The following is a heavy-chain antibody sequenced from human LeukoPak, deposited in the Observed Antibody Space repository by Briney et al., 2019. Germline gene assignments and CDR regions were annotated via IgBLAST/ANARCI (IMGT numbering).Heavy chain of an antibody. CDR3: ARENGEARYAFDI. CDR1: GFTFSNYW. Sequence: PGGSLRLSCAASGFTFSNYWMHWVRQAPGKGLVWVSRINSDGINTSYADSVKGRFAISRDNAKNTLNLQMNSLRAEDTAVYYCARENGEARYAFDIWGQGTMVTVSS. CDR2: INSDGINT. V-gene: IGHV3-74*01. D-gene: IGHD4-17*01. J-gene: IGHJ3*02.